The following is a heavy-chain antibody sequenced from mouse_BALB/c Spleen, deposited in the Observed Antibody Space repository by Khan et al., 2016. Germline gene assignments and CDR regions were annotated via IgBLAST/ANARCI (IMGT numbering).Heavy chain of an antibody. CDR1: GFNIKDTY. V-gene: IGHV14-3*02. CDR3: ARIYYGGVY. J-gene: IGHJ3*01. Sequence: VQLQQSGADLVKPGASVKLSCTASGFNIKDTYIHWVKQRPEQALEWIGRIDPANGNTEYDPKFQGKATITADISSKTAYLQLSSLTSEDTAVYYCARIYYGGVYWGLGTLVTVSA. CDR2: IDPANGNT. D-gene: IGHD2-1*01.